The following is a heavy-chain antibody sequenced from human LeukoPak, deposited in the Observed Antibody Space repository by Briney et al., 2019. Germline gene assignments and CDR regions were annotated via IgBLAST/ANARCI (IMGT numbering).Heavy chain of an antibody. CDR1: GGSISSYY. V-gene: IGHV4-59*08. J-gene: IGHJ3*02. Sequence: SETLSLTCTVSGGSISSYYWSWIRQPPGKGLEWIGYIYYRGSTNYNPSLKGRATISVDTSKNQVSLKLSSVTAADTAVYYCARKSDYAPPWYGFDIWGQGTMVTVSS. CDR2: IYYRGST. CDR3: ARKSDYAPPWYGFDI. D-gene: IGHD4-17*01.